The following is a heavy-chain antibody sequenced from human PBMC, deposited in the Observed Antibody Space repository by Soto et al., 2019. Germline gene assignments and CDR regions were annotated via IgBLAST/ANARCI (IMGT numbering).Heavy chain of an antibody. D-gene: IGHD2-15*01. CDR2: IYNSGTT. Sequence: SETLSLTCTVSGGSITSDYWTWIRQPPGKGLEYIGYIYNSGTTNYNPSLRSRVTISIDTSKNQFSLKLSSVTAADTAVYFCASGGTGKGDYFDYWGQGTLVTVSS. CDR3: ASGGTGKGDYFDY. CDR1: GGSITSDY. J-gene: IGHJ4*02. V-gene: IGHV4-59*01.